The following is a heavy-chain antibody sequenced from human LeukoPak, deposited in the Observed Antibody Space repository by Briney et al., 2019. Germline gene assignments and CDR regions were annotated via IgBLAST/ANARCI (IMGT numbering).Heavy chain of an antibody. Sequence: ASVKVSCKASGYTFTGYYMHWVRQAPGQGLEWMGWINPNSGGTNYAQKFQGRVTMTRDTSISTAYMELSRLRSDDTAVYYCARGSYVVVTDLGYNWFDPWGQGTLVTVSS. D-gene: IGHD3-22*01. CDR3: ARGSYVVVTDLGYNWFDP. CDR2: INPNSGGT. V-gene: IGHV1-2*02. CDR1: GYTFTGYY. J-gene: IGHJ5*02.